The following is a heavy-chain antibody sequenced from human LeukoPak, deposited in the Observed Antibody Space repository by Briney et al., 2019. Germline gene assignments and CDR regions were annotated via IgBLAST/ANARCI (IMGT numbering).Heavy chain of an antibody. CDR2: ISGIGGTI. CDR1: GFTFSTYE. D-gene: IGHD3-10*01. V-gene: IGHV3-48*03. CDR3: ARDYVVRGIRGFDY. J-gene: IGHJ4*02. Sequence: GGSLRLSCAASGFTFSTYEMNWVRQAPGKGLEGVSYISGIGGTIYYADAVKGRFNISRDNAKNSLFLQMNSLRAEDKAVYYCARDYVVRGIRGFDYWGQGTLVTVSS.